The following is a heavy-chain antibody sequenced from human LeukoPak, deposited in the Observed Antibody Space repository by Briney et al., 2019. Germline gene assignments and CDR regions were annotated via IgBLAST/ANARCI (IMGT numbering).Heavy chain of an antibody. D-gene: IGHD3-22*01. V-gene: IGHV5-51*01. J-gene: IGHJ4*02. CDR1: GYSFTSNW. CDR3: ARHHTSGYGLGY. CDR2: IYPGESDT. Sequence: GESLKISCMGSGYSFTSNWIGWVRQMPGKGLEWMGIIYPGESDTRSSPSFQGPVTISADKSINTAYLQWSSLKASDTAMYYCARHHTSGYGLGYWGQGTLVTVSS.